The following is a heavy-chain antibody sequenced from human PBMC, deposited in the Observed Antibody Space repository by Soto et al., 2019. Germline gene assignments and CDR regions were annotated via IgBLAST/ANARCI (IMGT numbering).Heavy chain of an antibody. CDR2: IYYSGST. CDR1: GGSISSYY. D-gene: IGHD3-3*01. J-gene: IGHJ6*02. CDR3: AREHPYYDFWSGYLYGMDV. V-gene: IGHV4-59*01. Sequence: AETLSLTCAVSGGSISSYYWSWIRQPPGKGLEWIGYIYYSGSTNYNPSLKSRVTISVDTSKNQFSLQLSSVTAADTAVYYCAREHPYYDFWSGYLYGMDVWGQGTTVTVSS.